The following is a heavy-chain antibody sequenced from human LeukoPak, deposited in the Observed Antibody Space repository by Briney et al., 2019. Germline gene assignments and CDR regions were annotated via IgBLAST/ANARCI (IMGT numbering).Heavy chain of an antibody. D-gene: IGHD6-19*01. J-gene: IGHJ4*02. V-gene: IGHV3-74*01. Sequence: GGSLRLSCVASGFTFNNSWMHWVRQAPGEGLVWASHISNDGSTTSHADSVKGRFTISRDNAKNTLYLQMNSLRVEDTAVYYCVRGGSGWSPNDYWGQGTLVTVSS. CDR2: ISNDGSTT. CDR1: GFTFNNSW. CDR3: VRGGSGWSPNDY.